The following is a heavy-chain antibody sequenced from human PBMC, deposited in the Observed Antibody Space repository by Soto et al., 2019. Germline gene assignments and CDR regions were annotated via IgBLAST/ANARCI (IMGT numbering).Heavy chain of an antibody. D-gene: IGHD2-15*01. CDR2: ISPNSGNT. V-gene: IGHV1-18*01. J-gene: IGHJ1*01. CDR1: GYTFTSYD. CDR3: ARDLSGHPGY. Sequence: ASVKVSCKASGYTFTSYDINWVRQATGQGLEWMGWISPNSGNTNYAQKLQGRVTMTTDTSTSTAYMELRSLRSDDTAVYYCARDLSGHPGYWGQGTLVTVSS.